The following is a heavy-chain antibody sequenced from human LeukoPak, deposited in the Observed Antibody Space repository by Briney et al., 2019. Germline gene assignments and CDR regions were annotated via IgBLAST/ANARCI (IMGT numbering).Heavy chain of an antibody. CDR2: INSDGSNT. D-gene: IGHD6-13*01. CDR1: GFTFSSYW. Sequence: GGSLRLSCAASGFTFSSYWMDWVRQAPGKGLVWVSRINSDGSNTSYADSVKGRFTISRDNAKNTLYLQTKSLRAEDTAVYYCARHGSSWDFDYWGQGTLVTVSS. CDR3: ARHGSSWDFDY. V-gene: IGHV3-74*01. J-gene: IGHJ4*02.